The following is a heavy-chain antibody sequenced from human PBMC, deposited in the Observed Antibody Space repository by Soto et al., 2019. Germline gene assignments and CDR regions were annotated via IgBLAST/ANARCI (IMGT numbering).Heavy chain of an antibody. CDR3: ARTYYDILTGYHSYYYGMDV. D-gene: IGHD3-9*01. CDR2: INRSGST. J-gene: IGHJ6*02. V-gene: IGHV4-34*01. CDR1: GGSFSGYY. Sequence: PSETLSLTCAVYGGSFSGYYWSWIRQPPGKGLEWIGEINRSGSTNYNPSLKSRVTISVDTSKNQFSLKLSSVTAADTAVYYCARTYYDILTGYHSYYYGMDVWGQGTTVTVSS.